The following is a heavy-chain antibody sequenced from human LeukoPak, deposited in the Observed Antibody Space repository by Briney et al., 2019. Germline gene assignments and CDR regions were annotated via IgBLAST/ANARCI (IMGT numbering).Heavy chain of an antibody. J-gene: IGHJ4*02. CDR1: GFTFDDYA. D-gene: IGHD4-11*01. Sequence: PGRSLRLSCAASGFTFDDYAMHWVRQAPGKGLEWVSGISWNSGSIGYADSVKGRFTISRDNSKNTLYLQMNSLRAEDTALYYCAKDEGGPTVSDYWGQGTLVTVSS. CDR2: ISWNSGSI. CDR3: AKDEGGPTVSDY. V-gene: IGHV3-9*01.